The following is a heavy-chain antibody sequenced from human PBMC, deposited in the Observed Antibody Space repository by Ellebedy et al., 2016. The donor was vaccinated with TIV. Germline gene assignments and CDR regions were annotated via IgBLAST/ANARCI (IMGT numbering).Heavy chain of an antibody. D-gene: IGHD4-17*01. Sequence: GESLKISCAASGFNFRSYWMTWVSQAPGKGLEWVAKIRQEGDEIYYVESVKGRFTISRDNAKNSLFLQMNSLRVEDTAVYYCARRASYGDYAVQVNPWFDPWGQGTLVTVSS. CDR2: IRQEGDEI. CDR3: ARRASYGDYAVQVNPWFDP. V-gene: IGHV3-7*01. J-gene: IGHJ5*02. CDR1: GFNFRSYW.